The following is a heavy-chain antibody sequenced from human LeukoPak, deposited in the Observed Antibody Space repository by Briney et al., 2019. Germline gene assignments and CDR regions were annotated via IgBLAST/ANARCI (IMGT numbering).Heavy chain of an antibody. Sequence: GGSLRLSCAASGFTFSTYSMSWVRQAPGKGLVWVGRIISKTDGGTIDYAAPVKGRFTISRDDSKNTLYLQMHSLKTEDTAVYYCTTGHAVAGTVYWGQGTLVTVSS. V-gene: IGHV3-15*01. J-gene: IGHJ4*02. CDR2: IISKTDGGTI. D-gene: IGHD6-19*01. CDR1: GFTFSTYS. CDR3: TTGHAVAGTVY.